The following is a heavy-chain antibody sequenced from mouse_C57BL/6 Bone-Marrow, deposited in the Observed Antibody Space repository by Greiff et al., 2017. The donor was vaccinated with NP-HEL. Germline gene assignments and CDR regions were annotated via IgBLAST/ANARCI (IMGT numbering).Heavy chain of an antibody. D-gene: IGHD5-1*01. CDR1: GYTFTSYW. V-gene: IGHV1-69*01. J-gene: IGHJ4*01. CDR2: IDPSDSYT. CDR3: ARCWSNYAMDY. Sequence: QVQLQQPGAELVMPGASVKLSCKASGYTFTSYWMHWVKQRPGQGLEWIGEIDPSDSYTNYNQKFKGKSTLTVDKSSSTAYMQLSSLTSECSAVYYCARCWSNYAMDYWGQGTSVTVSS.